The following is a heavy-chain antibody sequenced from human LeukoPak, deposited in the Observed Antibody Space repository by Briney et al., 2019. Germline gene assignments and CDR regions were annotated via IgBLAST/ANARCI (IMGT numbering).Heavy chain of an antibody. V-gene: IGHV3-53*01. J-gene: IGHJ4*02. D-gene: IGHD6-13*01. CDR2: IYSGGST. Sequence: PGGSLRLSCAASGFTVSSNYMSWVRQAPGKGLEWVSVIYSGGSTYYADSVKGRFTISRDNSKNTLYLQMNSLRAEDTAVYYCARSFAGIAAAGMADYWGQGTLVTVSS. CDR3: ARSFAGIAAAGMADY. CDR1: GFTVSSNY.